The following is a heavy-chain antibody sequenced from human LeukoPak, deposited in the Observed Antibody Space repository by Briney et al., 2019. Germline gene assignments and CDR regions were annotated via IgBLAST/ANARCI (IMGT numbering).Heavy chain of an antibody. CDR3: ANHLACGSTSCPSFDY. CDR2: IRYDGSNK. CDR1: GFTFSSYN. Sequence: GSLRLSCAASGFTFSSYNMNWVRQAPGKGLEWVAFIRYDGSNKYYADSVKGRFTISRDNAKNSLYLQMNSLRAEDTAVYYCANHLACGSTSCPSFDYWGQGTLVTVSS. D-gene: IGHD2-2*01. V-gene: IGHV3-30*02. J-gene: IGHJ4*02.